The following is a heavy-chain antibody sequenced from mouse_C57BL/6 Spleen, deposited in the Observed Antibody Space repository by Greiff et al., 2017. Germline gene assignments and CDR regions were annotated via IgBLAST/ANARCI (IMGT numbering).Heavy chain of an antibody. CDR3: ARTGYYPYYFDY. D-gene: IGHD2-3*01. Sequence: QVQLKESGAELARPGASVKLSCKASGYTFTSYGISWVKQRTGQGLEWIGEIYPRSGNTYYNEKFKGTATLTADKSSSTAYMELRSLTSEDSAVYFCARTGYYPYYFDYWGQGTTLTVSS. V-gene: IGHV1-81*01. CDR1: GYTFTSYG. CDR2: IYPRSGNT. J-gene: IGHJ2*01.